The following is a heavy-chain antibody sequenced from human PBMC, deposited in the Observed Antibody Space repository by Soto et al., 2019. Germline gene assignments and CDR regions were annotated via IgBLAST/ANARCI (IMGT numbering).Heavy chain of an antibody. D-gene: IGHD3-16*01. CDR2: ISDAAASA. Sequence: EVQLLESGGGLVQPGGSLRLSCVASGFTFSSYAMSWVRQVPGEGLEWVSTISDAAASAYYVDSVKGRFTISRDNSKRTLYLQMNRLRAEDSAMYYCARPYGGKIGDGPDLWGHGTMVTVSS. V-gene: IGHV3-23*01. CDR1: GFTFSSYA. CDR3: ARPYGGKIGDGPDL. J-gene: IGHJ3*01.